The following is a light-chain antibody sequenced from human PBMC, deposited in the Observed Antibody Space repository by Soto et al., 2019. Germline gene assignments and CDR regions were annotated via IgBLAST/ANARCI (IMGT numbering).Light chain of an antibody. J-gene: IGLJ2*01. CDR2: NND. CDR3: TATDDRLTGPV. CDR1: SSNIETNL. Sequence: QSVLTQPASASVTPGQRVTISCSGSSSNIETNLVHWYQHLPGASPRLLIFNNDQRPSGVPDRFSASKSGTSASLAISGLRSEDEADYYCTATDDRLTGPVFGGGTQVTVL. V-gene: IGLV1-47*02.